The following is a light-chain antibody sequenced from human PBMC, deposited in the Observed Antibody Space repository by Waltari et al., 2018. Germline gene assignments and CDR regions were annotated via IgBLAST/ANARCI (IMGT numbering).Light chain of an antibody. Sequence: DIQMTQSPSTLYASLGDSVTTTCRASQNIETWLAWYQQKPGKAPKLLIFKASNLESGVPSKCSGSGSGTEFTLTISTLEPDDFATYYCQQYSSFPITFGHGTRLEIK. J-gene: IGKJ5*01. CDR3: QQYSSFPIT. CDR1: QNIETW. V-gene: IGKV1-5*03. CDR2: KAS.